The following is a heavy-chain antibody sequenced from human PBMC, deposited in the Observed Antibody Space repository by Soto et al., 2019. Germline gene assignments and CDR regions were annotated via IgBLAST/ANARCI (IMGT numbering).Heavy chain of an antibody. CDR2: IYYSGST. J-gene: IGHJ2*01. Sequence: QVQLQESGPGLVKPSETLSLTCTVSGGSISSYYWRWIRQPPGKGLEWIGYIYYSGSTNYNPSLKRRVTMSVDTSKNQFSLKLSSVTAADTAVYYCAREDRYFDLWGRGTLVTVSS. V-gene: IGHV4-59*01. CDR3: AREDRYFDL. CDR1: GGSISSYY.